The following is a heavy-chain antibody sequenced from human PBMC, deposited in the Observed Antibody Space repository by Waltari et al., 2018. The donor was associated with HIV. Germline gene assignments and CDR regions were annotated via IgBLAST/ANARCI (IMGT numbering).Heavy chain of an antibody. Sequence: EVQLVETGGGLIQPGGSLRLSCAASGFTVSSNYMSWVRQAPGKGLEWVSVIYSGGSTNYAETVKGRFTISRDNSKNTLYLQMNSLRAEDTAVYYCARDVAAAGTERYYYYGMDVWGQGTTVTVSS. CDR2: IYSGGST. CDR3: ARDVAAAGTERYYYYGMDV. V-gene: IGHV3-53*02. D-gene: IGHD6-13*01. J-gene: IGHJ6*02. CDR1: GFTVSSNY.